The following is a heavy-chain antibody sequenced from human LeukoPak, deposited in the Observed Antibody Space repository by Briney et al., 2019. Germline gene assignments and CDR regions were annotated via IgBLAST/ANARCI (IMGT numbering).Heavy chain of an antibody. V-gene: IGHV3-53*01. CDR1: GFTVSSNY. D-gene: IGHD2-2*01. CDR2: IYSGGST. Sequence: AGGSLRLSCAASGFTVSSNYMSWVRQAPGKGLEWVSVIYSGGSTYYADSVKGRFTISRDNSKNALFLQMNSLRAEDTAVYYCAKSGPYCSSTSCNYFDYWGQGTLVTVSS. J-gene: IGHJ4*02. CDR3: AKSGPYCSSTSCNYFDY.